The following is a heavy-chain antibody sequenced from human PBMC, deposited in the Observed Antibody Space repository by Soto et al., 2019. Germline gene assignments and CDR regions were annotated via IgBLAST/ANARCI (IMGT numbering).Heavy chain of an antibody. CDR2: IYSGGST. V-gene: IGHV3-66*01. J-gene: IGHJ6*02. CDR3: ARDNIVLVPAAISYYYGMDV. Sequence: GGSLRLSCAASGFTVSSNYMSWVRQAPGKGLEWVSVIYSGGSTYYADSVKGRFTISRDNSKNTLYLQMNSLRAEDTAVYYCARDNIVLVPAAISYYYGMDVWGQGTTVTVSS. D-gene: IGHD2-2*01. CDR1: GFTVSSNY.